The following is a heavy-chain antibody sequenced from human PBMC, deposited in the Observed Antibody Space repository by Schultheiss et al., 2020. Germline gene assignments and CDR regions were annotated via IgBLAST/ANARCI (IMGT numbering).Heavy chain of an antibody. D-gene: IGHD6-13*01. J-gene: IGHJ4*02. V-gene: IGHV3-48*01. CDR1: GFTLTSYS. Sequence: GESLKISCAASGFTLTSYSMSWVRQAPGKGLEWVSYISSSSTTIHYANSVKGRFTISRDNAKNSLYLQMNSLRVEDTAVYYCVRDSQGWYDYWGRGTLVTVSS. CDR3: VRDSQGWYDY. CDR2: ISSSSTTI.